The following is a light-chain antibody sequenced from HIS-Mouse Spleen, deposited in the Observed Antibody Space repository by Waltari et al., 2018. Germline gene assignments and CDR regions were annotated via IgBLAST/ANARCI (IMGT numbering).Light chain of an antibody. J-gene: IGLJ1*01. CDR2: RNN. CDR1: SSTIGSNT. CDR3: AAWDDSLNGYV. V-gene: IGLV1-44*01. Sequence: QSVLTQPPSASGTPGQRVTISCSGRSSTIGSNTVHWYQQLPGTAPKLLLYRNNQRPSGVPDRFSGSKSGTSASLAISGLQSEDEADYYCAAWDDSLNGYVFGTGTKVTVL.